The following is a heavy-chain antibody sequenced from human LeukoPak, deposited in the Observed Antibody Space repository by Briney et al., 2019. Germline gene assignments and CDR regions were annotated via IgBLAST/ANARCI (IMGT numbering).Heavy chain of an antibody. J-gene: IGHJ5*02. V-gene: IGHV4-34*01. Sequence: SETLSLTCAVYGGSFSGYYWSWIRQPPGKGLEWIGEINHSGSTNYNPSLKSRVTISVDTSKNQFSLKLNSVTAADTAVYYCARLYCSSTSCYGWFDPWGEGTLVSVSS. CDR3: ARLYCSSTSCYGWFDP. D-gene: IGHD2-2*01. CDR1: GGSFSGYY. CDR2: INHSGST.